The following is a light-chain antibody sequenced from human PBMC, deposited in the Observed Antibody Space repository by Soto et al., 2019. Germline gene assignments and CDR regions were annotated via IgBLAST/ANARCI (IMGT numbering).Light chain of an antibody. CDR2: GAS. Sequence: EIVLTQSPGTLSLSPGERATLSCRASQSVSSSYLAWYQHKPGQAPRLLIYGASNRATGISARFSGSGSGTEFTLTISSLQSDDFGVYYCLQYNNWPPYTFGQGTKVDIK. CDR3: LQYNNWPPYT. V-gene: IGKV3-15*01. J-gene: IGKJ2*01. CDR1: QSVSSSY.